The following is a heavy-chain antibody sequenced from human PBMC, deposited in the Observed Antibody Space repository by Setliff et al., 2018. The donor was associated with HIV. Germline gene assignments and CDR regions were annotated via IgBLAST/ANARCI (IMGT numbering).Heavy chain of an antibody. CDR2: ISTYNGNR. J-gene: IGHJ6*02. CDR1: GYTFSSYG. CDR3: ARVQGATHYDILTGYTLYGLDV. Sequence: ASVKVSCKASGYTFSSYGISWVRQAPGQGLEWMGWISTYNGNRNYAQKLQDRVTMTTDTSTNTACMVLTSLRSDDTAVYYCARVQGATHYDILTGYTLYGLDVWGQGTTVTVSS. D-gene: IGHD3-9*01. V-gene: IGHV1-18*01.